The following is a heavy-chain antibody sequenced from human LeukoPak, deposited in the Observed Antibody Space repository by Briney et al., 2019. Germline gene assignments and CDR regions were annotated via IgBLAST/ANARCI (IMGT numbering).Heavy chain of an antibody. V-gene: IGHV3-74*01. D-gene: IGHD3-9*01. CDR1: GFTFSSYW. Sequence: GGSLRLSCAAAGFTFSSYWMHWVRQAPGKGLVGVSRINSDGSSTSYADSVKGRFTISRDNAKNTLYLQMNSLRAEDTAVYYCGRQGITIFSDWFDPWGQGTQVTVSS. CDR3: GRQGITIFSDWFDP. J-gene: IGHJ5*02. CDR2: INSDGSST.